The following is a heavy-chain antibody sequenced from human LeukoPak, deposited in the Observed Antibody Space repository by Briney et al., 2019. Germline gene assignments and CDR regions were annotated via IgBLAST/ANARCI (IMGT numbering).Heavy chain of an antibody. J-gene: IGHJ4*02. V-gene: IGHV1-3*01. CDR2: INAGNGNT. CDR1: GYTFTSYA. Sequence: ASVKVSCKASGYTFTSYAMHWVRQAPGQGLEWMGWINAGNGNTKYSQKFQGRVTITRDTSASTAYMELSSLRSEDTAVYYCASSPRGYYGSGRGHLDYWGQGTLVTASS. CDR3: ASSPRGYYGSGRGHLDY. D-gene: IGHD3-10*01.